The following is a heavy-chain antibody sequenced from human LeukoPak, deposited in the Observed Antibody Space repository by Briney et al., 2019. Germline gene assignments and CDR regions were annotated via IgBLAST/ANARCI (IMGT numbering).Heavy chain of an antibody. Sequence: PSQTLSLTCTVSGGSISSGGYYWRWIRQHPGTGLDWLGYIYYSGSTYYNPSLKSRVTISVDTSKNQFSLKLSSVTAADTAVYYCARASGDYVPNFDYWGQGTLVTVSS. J-gene: IGHJ4*02. CDR3: ARASGDYVPNFDY. D-gene: IGHD4-17*01. CDR2: IYYSGST. CDR1: GGSISSGGYY. V-gene: IGHV4-31*03.